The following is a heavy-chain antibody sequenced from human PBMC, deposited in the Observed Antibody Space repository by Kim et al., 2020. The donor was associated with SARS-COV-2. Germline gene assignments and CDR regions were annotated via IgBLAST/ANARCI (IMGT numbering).Heavy chain of an antibody. Sequence: GGSLRLSCAASGFTFSSYAMHWVRQAPGKGLEWVAVISYDGSNKYYADSVKGRFTISRDNSKNTLYLQMNSLRAEDTAVYYCASTFGYSSGWYDYWGQGTLVTVSS. CDR3: ASTFGYSSGWYDY. CDR1: GFTFSSYA. V-gene: IGHV3-30*04. D-gene: IGHD6-19*01. J-gene: IGHJ4*02. CDR2: ISYDGSNK.